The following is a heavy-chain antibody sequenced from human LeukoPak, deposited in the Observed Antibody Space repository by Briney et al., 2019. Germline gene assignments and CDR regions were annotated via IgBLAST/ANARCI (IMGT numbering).Heavy chain of an antibody. D-gene: IGHD1-7*01. V-gene: IGHV3-21*01. CDR3: ARERELRYYMDV. Sequence: GGSLRLSCAASGFTFSSYEMNWVRQAPGKGLEWVSYISTTSTYYADSMKGRFTISRDNAKNSLYLQMNSLRAEDTAVYYCARERELRYYMDVWGKGTTVTISS. CDR2: ISTTST. J-gene: IGHJ6*03. CDR1: GFTFSSYE.